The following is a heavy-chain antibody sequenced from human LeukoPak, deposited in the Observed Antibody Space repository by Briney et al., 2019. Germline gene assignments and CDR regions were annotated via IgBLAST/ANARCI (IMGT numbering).Heavy chain of an antibody. D-gene: IGHD4-23*01. CDR1: GGTLNNYG. CDR3: ARGNSRWSTPTSSYYYRMDV. J-gene: IGHJ6*02. V-gene: IGHV1-69*01. CDR2: IIPIIGTA. Sequence: SVKVSCKASGGTLNNYGISWVRQAPGQGLEWMGGIIPIIGTANCAQKFQGRVTISADESTSTAYMELSSLRSEDTAVYYCARGNSRWSTPTSSYYYRMDVWGQGTTVTVSS.